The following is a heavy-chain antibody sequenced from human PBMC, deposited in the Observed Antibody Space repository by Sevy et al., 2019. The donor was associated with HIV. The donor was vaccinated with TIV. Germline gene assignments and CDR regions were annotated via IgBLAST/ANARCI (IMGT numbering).Heavy chain of an antibody. D-gene: IGHD3-16*01. V-gene: IGHV3-30*18. CDR1: GFTFSNFG. Sequence: GGSLRLSCAASGFTFSNFGMHWVRQAPGKGLEWLAVTRYDGTIDHYAESVKGRFTISRDNVKNTLFLQMNHLNVDDTAVYFCAKRGRSDYDLSDYYGMDVWGQGTTVTVSS. CDR3: AKRGRSDYDLSDYYGMDV. CDR2: TRYDGTID. J-gene: IGHJ6*02.